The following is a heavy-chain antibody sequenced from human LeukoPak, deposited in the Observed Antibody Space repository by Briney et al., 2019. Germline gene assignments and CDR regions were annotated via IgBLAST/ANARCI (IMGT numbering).Heavy chain of an antibody. Sequence: GASVKVSCKASGYTFTGYYIHWVRQAPGQGLEWMGWINPDTGNPMYAQGFTGRFVFSSDTSVTTTYLQINGLEAEDTAVCYCARAYQRLGGLSFPDSWGQGTLVTVSS. D-gene: IGHD3-16*02. V-gene: IGHV7-4-1*02. CDR1: GYTFTGYY. J-gene: IGHJ5*01. CDR2: INPDTGNP. CDR3: ARAYQRLGGLSFPDS.